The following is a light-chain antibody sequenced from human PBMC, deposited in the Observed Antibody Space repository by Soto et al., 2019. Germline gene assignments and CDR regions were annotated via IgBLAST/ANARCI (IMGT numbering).Light chain of an antibody. J-gene: IGKJ2*01. CDR2: GAS. CDR3: QQYGSSPPTYT. Sequence: EIVLTQSPGTLSLSPGERATLSCRASQSVSSNYLAWYQQRPGQAPRLLIYGASSRATGIPDRFSGSGSGTDFTLTISILEPEDCAVYYCQQYGSSPPTYTFGQGTKLEIK. CDR1: QSVSSNY. V-gene: IGKV3-20*01.